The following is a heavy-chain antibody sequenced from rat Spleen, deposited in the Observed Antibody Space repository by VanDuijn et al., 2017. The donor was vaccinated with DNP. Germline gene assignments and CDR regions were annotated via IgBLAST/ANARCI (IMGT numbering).Heavy chain of an antibody. J-gene: IGHJ1*01. Sequence: EVQLQESGPGLVKPSQSLSLTCSVTGYSITSDYWGWIRKFPGNKMAWIGHISYSGGTGYNPSLKSRISITRDTSKNQFFLQLKSISTEDRAIYYCARGNDGYYPNWYFDFWGPGTMVTESS. D-gene: IGHD1-12*03. CDR1: GYSITSDY. CDR3: ARGNDGYYPNWYFDF. CDR2: ISYSGGT. V-gene: IGHV3-1*01.